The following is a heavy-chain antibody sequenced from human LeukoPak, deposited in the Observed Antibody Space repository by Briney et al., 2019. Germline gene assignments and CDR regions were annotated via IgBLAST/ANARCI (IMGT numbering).Heavy chain of an antibody. CDR1: GFTFSSYS. CDR2: ISSSSSYI. D-gene: IGHD2-15*01. Sequence: GGSLRLSCAASGFTFSSYSTNWVRQAPGKGLEWVSSISSSSSYISYADSVKGRFTFSRDNAKNLLYLHMNSLRAEDTAVYYCARDVGVVVVAATLSRGYYYYAMDVWGQGTTVTVSS. CDR3: ARDVGVVVVAATLSRGYYYYAMDV. V-gene: IGHV3-21*01. J-gene: IGHJ6*02.